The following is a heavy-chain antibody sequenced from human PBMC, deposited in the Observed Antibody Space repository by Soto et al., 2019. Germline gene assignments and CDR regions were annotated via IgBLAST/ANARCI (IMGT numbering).Heavy chain of an antibody. V-gene: IGHV1-69*02. D-gene: IGHD3-10*01. Sequence: QVQLVQSGAEVKKPGSSVKVSRKASGGTFSSYTISWVRQAPGQGLEWMGRIIPILGIANYAQKFQGRVTITADKSTSTAYMELSSLRSEDTAVYYCARLGIDGSGILFYGMDVWGQGTTVTVSS. CDR2: IIPILGIA. CDR3: ARLGIDGSGILFYGMDV. CDR1: GGTFSSYT. J-gene: IGHJ6*02.